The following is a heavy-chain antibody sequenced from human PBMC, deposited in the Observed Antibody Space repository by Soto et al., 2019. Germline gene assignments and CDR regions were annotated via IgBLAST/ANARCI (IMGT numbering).Heavy chain of an antibody. Sequence: XGSLRLSCAASGFTFSTYGMYWVRQAPGKGLELVALIWSDGTNEDYADSVKDRFTISRDNSKNTLYLKMNSLRAEDTAVYYCVSGYPSHLDDWGQGILVTVSS. D-gene: IGHD6-13*01. J-gene: IGHJ4*02. CDR3: VSGYPSHLDD. CDR1: GFTFSTYG. CDR2: IWSDGTNE. V-gene: IGHV3-33*01.